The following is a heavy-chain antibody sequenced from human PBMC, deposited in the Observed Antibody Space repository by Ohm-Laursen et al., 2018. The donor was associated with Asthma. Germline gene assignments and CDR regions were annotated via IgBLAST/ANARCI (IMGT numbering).Heavy chain of an antibody. CDR3: AYEFGGSGDY. J-gene: IGHJ4*02. CDR2: INGDGGIK. CDR1: GFTITNYW. V-gene: IGHV3-74*01. Sequence: GSLRLSCAASGFTITNYWMHWVRQAPGKGLVWVSRINGDGGIKSYAASVKGRFTISRDDAKNTVYLQMNSLRGDDTAVYYCAYEFGGSGDYWGQGTLVTVSS. D-gene: IGHD3-10*01.